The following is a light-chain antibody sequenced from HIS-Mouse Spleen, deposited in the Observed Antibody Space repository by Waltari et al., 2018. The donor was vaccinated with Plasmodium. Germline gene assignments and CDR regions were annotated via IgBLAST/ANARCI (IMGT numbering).Light chain of an antibody. J-gene: IGLJ3*02. CDR2: EDS. V-gene: IGLV3-10*01. CDR3: YSTDSSGNHSRV. Sequence: SYELTQPPSVSVSPGQTARITCSGDALPKKYAYWYQHKSGQAPVLVIYEDSKRPSGIPERFSGSSLGTMATLTISGAQVEDEADYYCYSTDSSGNHSRVFGGGTKLTVL. CDR1: ALPKKY.